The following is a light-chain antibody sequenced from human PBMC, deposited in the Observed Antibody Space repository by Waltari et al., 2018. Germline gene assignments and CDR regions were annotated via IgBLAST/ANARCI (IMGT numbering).Light chain of an antibody. CDR3: QSFDSNLNGGVL. V-gene: IGLV1-40*01. CDR1: SSNIGAGNA. CDR2: GNT. J-gene: IGLJ2*01. Sequence: QSVLTQPPSVSGAPGQRVTIPCTGGSSNIGAGNACHWSQHLPGTAPKLLIYGNTDRPSGVPDRFSGSKSGTSASLAITGLRAEDEGDYYCQSFDSNLNGGVLFGGGTKLTVL.